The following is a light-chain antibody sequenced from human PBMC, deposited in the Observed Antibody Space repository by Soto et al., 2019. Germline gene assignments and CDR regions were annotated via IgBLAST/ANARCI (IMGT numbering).Light chain of an antibody. J-gene: IGLJ1*01. CDR2: EGS. Sequence: QSALTLTASVSGSPGQSITISCTGTSSDVGSYNLVSWYQHHPGKTPKLMIYEGSRRPSGVSNRFSASKSGNTASLTISGLQAEDEADYYCSSYTSSSTPYVFGTGTKVTVL. CDR3: SSYTSSSTPYV. V-gene: IGLV2-14*02. CDR1: SSDVGSYNL.